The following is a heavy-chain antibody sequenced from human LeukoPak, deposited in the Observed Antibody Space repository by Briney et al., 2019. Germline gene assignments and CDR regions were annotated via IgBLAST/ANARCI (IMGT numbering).Heavy chain of an antibody. CDR3: TRMTTGHDY. Sequence: SETLSLTCAVSGVSFDDYYWSWVRQTPGKGLEWLGEINHSGYTNDSPSLKSRVTLSIDTSRKQFSLNLKSVTAADAGIYYCTRMTTGHDYWGQGTLVTVSS. D-gene: IGHD4-17*01. CDR1: GVSFDDYY. CDR2: INHSGYT. J-gene: IGHJ4*02. V-gene: IGHV4-34*01.